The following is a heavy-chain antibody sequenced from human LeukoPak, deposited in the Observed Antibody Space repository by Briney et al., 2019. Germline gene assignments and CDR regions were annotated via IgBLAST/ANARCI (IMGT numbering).Heavy chain of an antibody. CDR3: ARPRCTSSWYVAWFDP. CDR2: IYPGDSDT. CDR1: GYSFSSYW. Sequence: PGESLKISCKGSGYSFSSYWIGWVRQMPGKGLEWMGIIYPGDSDTKYSPSFQGQVTISADKSISTAYLQWNSLKASDTAIYYCARPRCTSSWYVAWFDPWGQGTLVTVSS. D-gene: IGHD6-13*01. V-gene: IGHV5-51*01. J-gene: IGHJ5*02.